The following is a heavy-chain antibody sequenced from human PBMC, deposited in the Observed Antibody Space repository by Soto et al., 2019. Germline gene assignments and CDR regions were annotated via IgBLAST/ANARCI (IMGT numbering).Heavy chain of an antibody. D-gene: IGHD1-1*01. CDR1: GGSVSSGGSY. Sequence: ETLSLTCTVSGGSVSSGGSYWGWIRQPPGKGLEWIGYISYSGNNNSNPSLKSRVTISVDTSNNQFSLRLSSVTAADTAVYYCARPDNWKLDLGVWGQGTTVTVSS. V-gene: IGHV4-61*08. CDR2: ISYSGNN. CDR3: ARPDNWKLDLGV. J-gene: IGHJ6*02.